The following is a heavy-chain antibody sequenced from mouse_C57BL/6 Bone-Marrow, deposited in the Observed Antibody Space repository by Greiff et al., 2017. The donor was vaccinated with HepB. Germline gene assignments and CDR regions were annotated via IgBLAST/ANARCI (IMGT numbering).Heavy chain of an antibody. CDR2: IHPNSGST. J-gene: IGHJ4*01. CDR1: GYTFTSYW. CDR3: AREVLLQFYAMDY. D-gene: IGHD1-1*01. Sequence: QVQLQQPGAELVKPGASVKLSCKASGYTFTSYWMHWVKQRPGRGLEWIGMIHPNSGSTNYNEKFKSKATLTVDKSSSTAYMQLSSLTSVDSAVYYCAREVLLQFYAMDYWGQGTSVTVSS. V-gene: IGHV1-64*01.